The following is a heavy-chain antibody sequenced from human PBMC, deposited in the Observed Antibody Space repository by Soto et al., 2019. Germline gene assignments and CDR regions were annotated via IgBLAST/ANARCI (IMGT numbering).Heavy chain of an antibody. J-gene: IGHJ3*01. CDR3: ARRMSYQYTSSGYDGGDPFDL. CDR1: GFAFELDA. CDR2: ISSNSGNM. D-gene: IGHD5-12*01. V-gene: IGHV3-9*01. Sequence: EVQLVESGGALVQPGTSLRLSCAGSGFAFELDAMHWVRQSPGKGLKWVSGISSNSGNMGYADSVRGRFTISRDNAKNSMYLQMNSLRPEDTALYYCARRMSYQYTSSGYDGGDPFDLWGQGTMVTVSS.